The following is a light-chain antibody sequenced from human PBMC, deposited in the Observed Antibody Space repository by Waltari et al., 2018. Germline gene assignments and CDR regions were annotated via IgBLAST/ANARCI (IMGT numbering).Light chain of an antibody. CDR3: HSRDASGVGGT. V-gene: IGLV3-19*01. Sequence: TQDPAVSVAMGQTVRITCQGDSLRSYYASWYQQRPGQAPILIMYDKNNRPSGGPDRFSGSSSDNTASLTITGAQAEDEGHYYCHSRDASGVGGTFGGGTKLTVL. J-gene: IGLJ2*01. CDR2: DKN. CDR1: SLRSYY.